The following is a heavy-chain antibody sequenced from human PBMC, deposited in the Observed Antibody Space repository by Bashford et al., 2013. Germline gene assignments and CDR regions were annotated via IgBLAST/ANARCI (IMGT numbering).Heavy chain of an antibody. CDR2: IIPXFGTA. V-gene: IGHV1-69*13. CDR1: GYTFTSYY. D-gene: IGHD7-27*01. J-gene: IGHJ5*02. CDR3: ATAAQPPLTGAPSPWFDP. Sequence: SVKVSCKASGYTFTSYYMHWVRQAPGQGLEWMGGIIPXFGTANYAQKFQGRVTITADESTSTAYMELSSLRSEDTAVYYCATAAQPPLTGAPSPWFDPWGQGTLVTVSS.